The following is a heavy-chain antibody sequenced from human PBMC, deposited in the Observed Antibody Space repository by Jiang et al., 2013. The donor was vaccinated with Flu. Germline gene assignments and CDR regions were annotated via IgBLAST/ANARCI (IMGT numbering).Heavy chain of an antibody. CDR3: ARDREKEPYYDFWSGYYTPDMFPIHI. D-gene: IGHD3-3*01. J-gene: IGHJ3*02. CDR2: GST. Sequence: GSTYYNPSLKSRVTISVDTSKNQXSLKLSSVTAADTAVYYCARDREKEPYYDFWSGYYTPDMFPIHIWGQGTMVTVSS. V-gene: IGHV4-39*07.